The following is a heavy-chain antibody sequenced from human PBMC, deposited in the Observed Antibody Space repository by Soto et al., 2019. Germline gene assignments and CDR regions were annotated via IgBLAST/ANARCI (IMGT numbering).Heavy chain of an antibody. V-gene: IGHV1-2*04. Sequence: QVQLVQSGAEVKKPGASVKVSCKASGYTFTGYYMHWVRQAPGQGLEWMGWINPNSGGTNYAQKFQGWVTMTRDTSISTAYMELSRLRSDDTAVYYCAREGGVIAARPYWFDPWGQGTLVTVSS. D-gene: IGHD6-6*01. CDR2: INPNSGGT. CDR1: GYTFTGYY. J-gene: IGHJ5*02. CDR3: AREGGVIAARPYWFDP.